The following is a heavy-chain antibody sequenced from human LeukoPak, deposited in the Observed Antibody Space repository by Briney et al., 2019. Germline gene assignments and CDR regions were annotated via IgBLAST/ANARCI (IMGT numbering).Heavy chain of an antibody. CDR1: GYRFTSHG. D-gene: IGHD2-21*02. CDR3: AREGATTSVTVGGFDY. Sequence: GASVKVSCKSSGYRFTSHGIHWRRQAPGQGLELMGWISAQNGNTNYMQQFQGSVTMTRDTSISTPYMELSRLRSDATALYCGAREGATTSVTVGGFDYWGQGTLVTVSS. CDR2: ISAQNGNT. V-gene: IGHV1-18*01. J-gene: IGHJ4*02.